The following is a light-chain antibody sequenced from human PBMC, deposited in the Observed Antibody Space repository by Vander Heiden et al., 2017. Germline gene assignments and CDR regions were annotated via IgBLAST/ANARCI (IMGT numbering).Light chain of an antibody. CDR1: QSISSW. J-gene: IGKJ1*01. CDR2: DAS. Sequence: DIQMTQSPSTLSASVGDRVTITCLASQSISSWFAWYQQKPAKAPKLLIYDASSLESGVPSRFSGSGSGTEFTLTISSLQPDDFATYYCRQYNSWTFGQGTKVESK. CDR3: RQYNSWT. V-gene: IGKV1-5*01.